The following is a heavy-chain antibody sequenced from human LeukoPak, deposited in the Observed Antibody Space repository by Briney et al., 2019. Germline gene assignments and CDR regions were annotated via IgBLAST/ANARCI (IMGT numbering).Heavy chain of an antibody. CDR2: IIGNGGWA. Sequence: GGSLRLSCAAPGLTFSSYAMMWLRQAPGKGLEWVSAIIGNGGWALYADSVKGRFTISRDNSKNTLYLQMSSLRAEDTAVYYCAKDPNGDYIGAFDFWGQGTMVTVSS. CDR3: AKDPNGDYIGAFDF. CDR1: GLTFSSYA. D-gene: IGHD4-17*01. V-gene: IGHV3-23*01. J-gene: IGHJ3*01.